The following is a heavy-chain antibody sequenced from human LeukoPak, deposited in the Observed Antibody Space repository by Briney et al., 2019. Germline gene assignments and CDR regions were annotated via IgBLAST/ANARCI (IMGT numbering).Heavy chain of an antibody. Sequence: GASVKVSCKASGYTFIAYYMHWVRQAPVQGLEWMGWVNPASGGTNYAQKFQGRVTMTRDTSISTAYMELRSLRSDDTAVYYCARGRQIWELWFDPWGQGTLVTVSS. V-gene: IGHV1-2*02. CDR3: ARGRQIWELWFDP. CDR2: VNPASGGT. D-gene: IGHD5-18*01. J-gene: IGHJ5*02. CDR1: GYTFIAYY.